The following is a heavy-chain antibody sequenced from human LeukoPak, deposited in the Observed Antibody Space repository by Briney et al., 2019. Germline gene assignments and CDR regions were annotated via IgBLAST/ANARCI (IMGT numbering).Heavy chain of an antibody. CDR3: ARGHRSPLRYFDW. J-gene: IGHJ4*02. D-gene: IGHD3-9*01. CDR2: IYYSGST. CDR1: GGSVSSGSYY. Sequence: SETLSLTCTVSGGSVSSGSYYWSWIRQPPGKGLEWTGYIYYSGSTNYNPSLKSRVTISVDTSKNQFSLKLSSVTAADTAVYYCARGHRSPLRYFDWWGQGTLVTVSS. V-gene: IGHV4-61*01.